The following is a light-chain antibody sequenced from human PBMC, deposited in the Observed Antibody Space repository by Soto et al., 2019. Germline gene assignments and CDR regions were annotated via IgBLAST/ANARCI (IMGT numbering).Light chain of an antibody. J-gene: IGLJ2*01. CDR3: GTWDNSLSSVV. Sequence: QSVLTQPPSVSAAPGQTVTISCSGSNSNIGNNYVSWYQQLPGTAPRLLIYDNNSRPSGIPDRFSGSKSDTSASLGITGLQTGDEADYYCGTWDNSLSSVVFGGGTKLTVL. CDR2: DNN. V-gene: IGLV1-51*01. CDR1: NSNIGNNY.